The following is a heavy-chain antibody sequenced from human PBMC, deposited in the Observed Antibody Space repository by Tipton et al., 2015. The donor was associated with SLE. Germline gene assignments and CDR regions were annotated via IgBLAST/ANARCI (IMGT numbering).Heavy chain of an antibody. Sequence: GLVKPSGTLSLTCTVSGGSITGHYWSWIRQPPGKGLGWIGYIYYSGSTNYNPSLKSRVTISVDTSKNQFSLNLISVTVADTAVYYCARDRGAAPDYWGQGTLVTVSS. CDR2: IYYSGST. V-gene: IGHV4-59*11. CDR1: GGSITGHY. D-gene: IGHD6-6*01. J-gene: IGHJ4*02. CDR3: ARDRGAAPDY.